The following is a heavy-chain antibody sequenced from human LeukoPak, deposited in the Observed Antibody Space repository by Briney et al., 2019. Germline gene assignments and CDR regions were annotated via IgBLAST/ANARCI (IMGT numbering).Heavy chain of an antibody. D-gene: IGHD3-10*01. CDR1: GGSISSSSYH. CDR2: IYYTEST. CDR3: ARQGSTMVREVIRYGHMDV. V-gene: IGHV4-39*01. Sequence: PSETLSLTCTVSGGSISSSSYHWGWIRQPPGKGLEWIGSIYYTESTYYNASLKSRVTISVDTSKNQFSLRLSSVTAADTAVYYCARQGSTMVREVIRYGHMDVWGKGTTVTISS. J-gene: IGHJ6*03.